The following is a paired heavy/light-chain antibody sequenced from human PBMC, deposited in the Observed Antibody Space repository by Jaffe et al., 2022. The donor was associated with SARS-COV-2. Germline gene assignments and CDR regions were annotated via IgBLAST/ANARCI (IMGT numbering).Light chain of an antibody. CDR2: EVS. J-gene: IGKJ1*01. Sequence: DIVMTQTPLSLSVTPGQSASISCKSSQSLLHSDGKTHFYWYLQKPGQPPQVLIYEVSNRFSGVPDRFSGSGSGTDFTLKISRVEAEDVGVYYCMQSVQLPWTFGQGTKVEIK. CDR3: MQSVQLPWT. CDR1: QSLLHSDGKTH. V-gene: IGKV2D-29*01.
Heavy chain of an antibody. CDR1: GFTFSIYW. Sequence: EVQLVDSGGGLVQPGGSLRISCAASGFTFSIYWMGWVRQAPGKGLEWVANIKEDGTTKYYVDSVEGRFTISRDNAKNSLYLQMNSLRAEDTAVYYCARHDYYYLDYWGQGSLVTVSS. CDR3: ARHDYYYLDY. V-gene: IGHV3-7*01. D-gene: IGHD2-21*02. CDR2: IKEDGTTK. J-gene: IGHJ4*02.